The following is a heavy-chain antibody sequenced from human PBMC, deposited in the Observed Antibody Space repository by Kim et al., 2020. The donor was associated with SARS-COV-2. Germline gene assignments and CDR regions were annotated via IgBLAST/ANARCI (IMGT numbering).Heavy chain of an antibody. CDR1: GGSISSSSYY. D-gene: IGHD1-26*01. V-gene: IGHV4-39*01. CDR2: IYYSGST. CDR3: ASTGLDGDERYSGSYLNGMDV. Sequence: SETLSLTCTVSGGSISSSSYYWGWIRQPPGKGLEWIGSIYYSGSTYYNPSLKSRVTISVDTSKNQFSLKLSSVTAADTAVYYCASTGLDGDERYSGSYLNGMDVWGQGTTVTVSS. J-gene: IGHJ6*02.